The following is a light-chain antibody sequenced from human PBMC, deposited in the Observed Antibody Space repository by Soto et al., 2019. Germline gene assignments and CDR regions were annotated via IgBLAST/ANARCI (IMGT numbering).Light chain of an antibody. V-gene: IGKV1-39*01. CDR1: QSISTY. CDR2: AAS. CDR3: QQSYSTPPT. J-gene: IGKJ1*01. Sequence: DIQMTQSPSSLSTSVGDRVTLTCRASQSISTYLNWYQQTPGKAPKLLIYAASSLQSRVPSRFSGSGSGTDFTLTISSLHPEDSATYYCQQSYSTPPTFGQGTKG.